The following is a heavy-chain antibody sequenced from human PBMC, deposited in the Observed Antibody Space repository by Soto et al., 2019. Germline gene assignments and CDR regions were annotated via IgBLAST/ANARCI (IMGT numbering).Heavy chain of an antibody. V-gene: IGHV2-5*01. D-gene: IGHD3-3*01. CDR3: AHSLGSGYYTGYYFEY. CDR1: GFSLSTSGVG. J-gene: IGHJ4*02. Sequence: SGPTLVNPTQTLTLTCTFSGFSLSTSGVGVGWIRQPPGKALEWLALIYWNDDKRYSPSLKSRLTITKDTSKNQVVLTMTNMDPVDTATYYCAHSLGSGYYTGYYFEYWGQGTLVTVSS. CDR2: IYWNDDK.